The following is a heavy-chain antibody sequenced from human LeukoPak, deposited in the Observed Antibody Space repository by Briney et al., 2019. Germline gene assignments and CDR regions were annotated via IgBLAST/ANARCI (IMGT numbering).Heavy chain of an antibody. V-gene: IGHV3-49*04. CDR3: TRTRVPAAILDY. D-gene: IGHD2-2*01. CDR1: GFTFSSYS. Sequence: GGSLRLSCAASGFTFSSYSMNWVRQAPGKGLEWVGFIRSKAYGGTTEYAASVKGRFTISRDDSKSIAYLQMNSLKTEDTAVYYCTRTRVPAAILDYWGQGTLVTVSS. J-gene: IGHJ4*02. CDR2: IRSKAYGGTT.